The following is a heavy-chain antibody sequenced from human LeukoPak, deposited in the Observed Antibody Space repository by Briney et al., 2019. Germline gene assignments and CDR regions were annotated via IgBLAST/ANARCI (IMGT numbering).Heavy chain of an antibody. J-gene: IGHJ4*02. CDR3: ARAYDSSGYVFDY. CDR2: IYHSGST. Sequence: PSGTLSLTCAVSGGSISSSNWWSWVRQPPGKGLEWIGEIYHSGSTNYNPSLKSRVTISVDTSKNQFSLKLSSVTAADTAVYYCARAYDSSGYVFDYWGQGTLVTVSS. D-gene: IGHD3-22*01. CDR1: GGSISSSNW. V-gene: IGHV4-4*02.